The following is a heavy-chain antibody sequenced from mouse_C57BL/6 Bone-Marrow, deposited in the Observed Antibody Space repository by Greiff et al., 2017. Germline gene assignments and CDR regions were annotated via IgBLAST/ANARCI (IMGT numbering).Heavy chain of an antibody. V-gene: IGHV14-2*01. CDR2: IDPEDGET. CDR3: AREGGYYGAY. CDR1: GFNIKDYY. D-gene: IGHD1-1*01. J-gene: IGHJ3*01. Sequence: EVKVVESGAELVKPGASVKLSCTASGFNIKDYYMHWVKQRTEQGLEWIGRIDPEDGETKYAPKFQGKATLTADTSSNTAYLQLSSLTSEDTAVYYCAREGGYYGAYWGQGTLVTVSA.